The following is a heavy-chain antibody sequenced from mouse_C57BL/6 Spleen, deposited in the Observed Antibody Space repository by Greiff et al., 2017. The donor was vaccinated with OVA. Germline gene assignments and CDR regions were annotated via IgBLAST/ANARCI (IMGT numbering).Heavy chain of an antibody. V-gene: IGHV7-3*01. J-gene: IGHJ4*01. CDR1: GFTFTDYY. D-gene: IGHD1-1*01. CDR3: ARYHDSSYSDY. CDR2: IINKANGYTT. Sequence: EVKLVESGGGLVQPGGSLSLSCAASGFTFTDYYMSWVRQPPGQALEWLGFIINKANGYTTEYSASVKGRFTISRDNSQSILYLQMNTLRAEDSATYYFARYHDSSYSDYWGQGTSVTVSS.